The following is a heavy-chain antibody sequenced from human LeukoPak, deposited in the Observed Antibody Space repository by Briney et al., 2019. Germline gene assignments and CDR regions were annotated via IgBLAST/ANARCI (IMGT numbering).Heavy chain of an antibody. D-gene: IGHD4-17*01. CDR3: ARVDYDYGSTNWYFDL. V-gene: IGHV1-18*01. CDR1: GYTFTSYG. J-gene: IGHJ2*01. Sequence: SVKVSCNASGYTFTSYGISWVRQAPGQGLEWMGWSSAYNGNTNYAQKRQGRVTITPDTSTTPPTIELRSLGADDTASRYCARVDYDYGSTNWYFDLWGRGTLATVSS. CDR2: SSAYNGNT.